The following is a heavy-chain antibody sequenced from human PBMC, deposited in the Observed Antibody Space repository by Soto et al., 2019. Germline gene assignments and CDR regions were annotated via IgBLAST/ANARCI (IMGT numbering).Heavy chain of an antibody. Sequence: LSLTCAVSGGSISSGGYSWSWIRQPPGKGLEWIGYIYHSGSTYYNPSLKSRVTISVDRSKNQFSLKLSSVTAADTAVYYCASQKVKGYYGMDVWGQGTTGTVSS. J-gene: IGHJ6*02. CDR3: ASQKVKGYYGMDV. V-gene: IGHV4-30-2*01. CDR1: GGSISSGGYS. CDR2: IYHSGST.